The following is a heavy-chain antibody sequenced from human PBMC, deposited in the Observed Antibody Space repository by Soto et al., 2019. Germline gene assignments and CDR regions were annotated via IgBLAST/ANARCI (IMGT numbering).Heavy chain of an antibody. D-gene: IGHD3-3*01. CDR2: ISSSGSTI. CDR1: GFTFSSYE. V-gene: IGHV3-48*03. J-gene: IGHJ6*02. Sequence: GESLSLSCAVSGFTFSSYEMNWVRHAPGKGLEWVSYISSSGSTIYYADSVKGRFTISRDNAKNSLYLQMNSLRAEDTAVYYGSRDQSITIFGVLRWYGMDVWGQGTTVTVSS. CDR3: SRDQSITIFGVLRWYGMDV.